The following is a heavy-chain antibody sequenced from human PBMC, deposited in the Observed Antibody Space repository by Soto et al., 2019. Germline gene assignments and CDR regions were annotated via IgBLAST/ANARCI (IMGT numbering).Heavy chain of an antibody. CDR3: AKDPHYDILTGYYIDY. CDR2: IIPIFATA. D-gene: IGHD3-9*01. Sequence: QVQLVQSGAEVKKPGSSVKVSCKASGGTFSSYAISWVRQAPGQGLEWMGGIIPIFATANYAQKFQGRVTITADKSTSTAYMELSSLRSEATAVYYCAKDPHYDILTGYYIDYWGQGTLVTVSS. CDR1: GGTFSSYA. V-gene: IGHV1-69*06. J-gene: IGHJ4*02.